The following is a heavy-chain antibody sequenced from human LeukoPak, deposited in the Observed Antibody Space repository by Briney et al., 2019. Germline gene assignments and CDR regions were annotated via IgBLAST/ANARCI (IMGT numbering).Heavy chain of an antibody. CDR1: GYTFTSYY. J-gene: IGHJ4*02. D-gene: IGHD2-2*01. V-gene: IGHV1-46*01. Sequence: ASVKVSCKACGYTFTSYYMHWVRQAPGQGLEWMGIINPSGGSTSYAQKFQGRVTMTRDTSTSTVYMELSSLRSEDTAVYYCARAIVVVPAAVTIFDYWGQGTLVTVSS. CDR2: INPSGGST. CDR3: ARAIVVVPAAVTIFDY.